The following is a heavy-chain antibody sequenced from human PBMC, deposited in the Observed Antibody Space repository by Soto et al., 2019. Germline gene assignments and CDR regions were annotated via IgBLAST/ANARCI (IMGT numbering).Heavy chain of an antibody. Sequence: EVQLLESGGGLVQPGGSLRLSCAASGFTFSSYAMSWVRQAPGKGLEWVSAISGSGGSTYYADSVKGRFTISRDHSKHTLYQQMYGLRAEDTAVYYCAKGAVNVVVVVADSVFDYWGQGTLVTVSS. V-gene: IGHV3-23*01. J-gene: IGHJ4*02. CDR1: GFTFSSYA. CDR3: AKGAVNVVVVVADSVFDY. D-gene: IGHD2-15*01. CDR2: ISGSGGST.